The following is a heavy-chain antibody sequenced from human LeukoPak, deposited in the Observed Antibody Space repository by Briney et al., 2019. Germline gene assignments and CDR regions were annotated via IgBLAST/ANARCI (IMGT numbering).Heavy chain of an antibody. J-gene: IGHJ3*02. CDR1: GGSISSYY. D-gene: IGHD3-9*01. V-gene: IGHV4-59*01. CDR2: LSKSGNT. Sequence: PSETLSHTCTVSGGSISSYYWSWIRLPPGKGLEWIGYLSKSGNTNYSPSLKSRVTIFGDTSKNQFFLKLSSVTAADTAMYYCARARYVNSFFAFDIWGHGQGLTVSS. CDR3: ARARYVNSFFAFDI.